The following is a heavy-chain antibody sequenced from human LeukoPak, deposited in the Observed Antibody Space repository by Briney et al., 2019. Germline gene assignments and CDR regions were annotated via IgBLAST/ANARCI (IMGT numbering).Heavy chain of an antibody. V-gene: IGHV4-4*07. D-gene: IGHD6-25*01. CDR1: GGSISSYY. CDR3: ARQVGMTAAAVHDP. Sequence: SETLSLTCTVSGGSISSYYWSWIRQPAGKGLEWIGRIYTSGSTNYNPSLKSRVTISVDTSNNQFSLKLSSVTAADTAVYYCARQVGMTAAAVHDPWGQGTLVTVSS. J-gene: IGHJ5*02. CDR2: IYTSGST.